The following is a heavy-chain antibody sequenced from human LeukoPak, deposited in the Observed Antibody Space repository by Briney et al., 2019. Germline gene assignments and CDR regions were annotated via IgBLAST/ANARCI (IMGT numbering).Heavy chain of an antibody. CDR1: GFTFSSYA. CDR3: VKMGFSTVSYYKACDY. V-gene: IGHV3-23*01. CDR2: ISGSGGST. D-gene: IGHD2-2*02. Sequence: GGSLRLSCAASGFTFSSYAMSWVRQGPGKGLEWVSVISGSGGSTNYADSVKGRFTISRDNSKNTVYLQMNSLRAEDTAIYYCVKMGFSTVSYYKACDYWGQGTLVTVSS. J-gene: IGHJ4*02.